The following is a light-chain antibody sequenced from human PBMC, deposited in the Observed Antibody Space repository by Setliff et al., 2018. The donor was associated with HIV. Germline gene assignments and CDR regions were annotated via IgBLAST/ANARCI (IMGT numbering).Light chain of an antibody. CDR1: SSNIGAAYD. Sequence: QSALAQPPSVSGAPGQRVTISCTGSSSNIGAAYDVHWYRQFPGTAPKLLIYGNINRPSGVPDRFSGSKSGTSGSLTITGLQAEDEADYYCQSYDSSLSAQVFGTGTRSPS. CDR3: QSYDSSLSAQV. V-gene: IGLV1-40*01. CDR2: GNI. J-gene: IGLJ1*01.